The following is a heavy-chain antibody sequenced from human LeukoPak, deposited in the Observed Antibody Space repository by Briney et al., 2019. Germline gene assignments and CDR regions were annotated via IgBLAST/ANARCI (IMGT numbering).Heavy chain of an antibody. CDR3: ARTPTSRSNSYYFDH. CDR1: GYSFSTYW. J-gene: IGHJ4*02. Sequence: GESLKISCKGSGYSFSTYWIGWVRQMPGKGLEWMGIIYPGDSDTRYSPSFEGQVTISADKSISTAYLQWSSLKASDTAMYYCARTPTSRSNSYYFDHWGQGTLVTVSS. D-gene: IGHD1-26*01. V-gene: IGHV5-51*01. CDR2: IYPGDSDT.